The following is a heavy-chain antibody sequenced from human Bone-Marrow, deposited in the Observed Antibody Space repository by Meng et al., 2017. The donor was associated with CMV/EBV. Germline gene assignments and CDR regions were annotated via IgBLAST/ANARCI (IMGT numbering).Heavy chain of an antibody. CDR1: GGSISSSSYY. J-gene: IGHJ5*02. CDR2: IYYSGST. Sequence: SETLSLTCTVSGGSISSSSYYWGWIRQPPGKGLEWIGSIYYSGSTYYNPSLKSRVTISVDTSKNQFSLKLSSVTAADTAVYYCARELGGRTAMATSSLNWFDPWGQGTLVTVSS. D-gene: IGHD5-18*01. CDR3: ARELGGRTAMATSSLNWFDP. V-gene: IGHV4-39*07.